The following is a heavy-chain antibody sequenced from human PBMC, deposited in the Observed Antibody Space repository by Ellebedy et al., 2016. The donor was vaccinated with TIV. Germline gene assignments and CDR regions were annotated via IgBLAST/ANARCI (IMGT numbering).Heavy chain of an antibody. CDR1: GFTFSSYY. D-gene: IGHD3-16*01. J-gene: IGHJ5*02. CDR3: AKRGGGNWFNP. Sequence: GESLKISXAASGFTFSSYYMTWVRQAPEKGLEWVANIKEDGSESQYVDSVKGRFTISRDNAKNTLYLQMNSLRVEDTAVYYCAKRGGGNWFNPWGQGTLVTVSS. CDR2: IKEDGSES. V-gene: IGHV3-7*01.